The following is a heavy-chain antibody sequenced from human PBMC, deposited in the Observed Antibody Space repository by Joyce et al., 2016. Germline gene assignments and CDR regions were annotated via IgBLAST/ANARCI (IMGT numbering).Heavy chain of an antibody. Sequence: EVQLVESGGGLVQPGGCLRLSCVVSGSTFNNLWIHWVRQAPGKGLVGVSGIKDDGSSTVCADAVKGRFTISGEDAKNTVYLEVNSLRAEDTAVYCCAGVFDSWGQGTLVTVSS. CDR2: IKDDGSST. V-gene: IGHV3-74*01. CDR3: AGVFDS. J-gene: IGHJ4*02. CDR1: GSTFNNLW.